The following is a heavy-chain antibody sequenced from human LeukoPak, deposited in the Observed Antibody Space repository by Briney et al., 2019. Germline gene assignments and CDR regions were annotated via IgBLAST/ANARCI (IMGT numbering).Heavy chain of an antibody. V-gene: IGHV3-66*01. CDR3: AGCSYGYLGAFDI. Sequence: GGSLRLSCAASGFTVSSNYMSWVRQAPGKGLEWVSVIYSGGNTFYADSVKGIFTISRDNSKNTLFLQMNRLRAEDTAVYYCAGCSYGYLGAFDIWGQGTMVTVSS. CDR2: IYSGGNT. J-gene: IGHJ3*02. D-gene: IGHD5-18*01. CDR1: GFTVSSNY.